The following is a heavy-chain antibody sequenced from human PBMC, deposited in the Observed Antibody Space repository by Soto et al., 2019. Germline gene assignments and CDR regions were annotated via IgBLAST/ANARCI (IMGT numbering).Heavy chain of an antibody. CDR3: ARLTMVRGVITPYYYYYGMDV. D-gene: IGHD3-10*01. V-gene: IGHV4-39*01. CDR2: IYYSGST. Sequence: LSLTCTVSGGSISSSSYYWGWIRQPPGKGLEWIGSIYYSGSTYYNPSLKSRVTISVDTSKNQFSLKLSSVTAADTAVYYCARLTMVRGVITPYYYYYGMDVRGQGTTVTVSS. CDR1: GGSISSSSYY. J-gene: IGHJ6*02.